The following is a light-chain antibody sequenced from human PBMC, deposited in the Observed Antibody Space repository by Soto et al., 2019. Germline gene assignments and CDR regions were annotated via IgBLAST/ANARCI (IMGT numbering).Light chain of an antibody. Sequence: EMVMRQSPATLSVAPGERATFSCRASQRVSSYLAGYQQKPGPPPRLLIYVASTRAAGIPTRFSGSGSGTEFPLTISSLQSEDFAVYCCQQYKDWPPRFGQGTKVEIK. V-gene: IGKV3-15*01. CDR2: VAS. J-gene: IGKJ1*01. CDR3: QQYKDWPPR. CDR1: QRVSSY.